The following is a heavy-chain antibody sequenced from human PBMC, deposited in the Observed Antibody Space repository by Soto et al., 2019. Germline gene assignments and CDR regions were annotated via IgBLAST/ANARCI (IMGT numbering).Heavy chain of an antibody. CDR1: GFTFSKYG. Sequence: GGSLSLSCAASGFTFSKYGLHWVRQAPGKGLEWVAVISYDGSNKYYADSVKGRFTISRDNSKNTLYLQMNSLRAEDTAVYYCARANPQNYYYGMDVWGQGTTVTVSS. CDR2: ISYDGSNK. J-gene: IGHJ6*02. CDR3: ARANPQNYYYGMDV. V-gene: IGHV3-30*03.